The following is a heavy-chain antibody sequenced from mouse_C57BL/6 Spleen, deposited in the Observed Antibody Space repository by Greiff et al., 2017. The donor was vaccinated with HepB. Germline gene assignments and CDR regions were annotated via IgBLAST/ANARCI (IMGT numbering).Heavy chain of an antibody. CDR2: ISYDGSN. J-gene: IGHJ4*01. V-gene: IGHV3-6*01. D-gene: IGHD2-3*01. CDR1: GYSITSGYY. Sequence: EVKLQESGPGLVKPSQSLSLTCSVTGYSITSGYYWNWIRQFPGNKLEWMGYISYDGSNNYNPSLKNRISITRDTSKNQFFLKLNSVTTEDTATYYCASYDGYYDAMDYWGQGTSVTVSS. CDR3: ASYDGYYDAMDY.